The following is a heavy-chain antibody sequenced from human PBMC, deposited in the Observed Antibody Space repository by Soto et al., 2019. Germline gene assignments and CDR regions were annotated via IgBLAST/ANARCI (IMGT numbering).Heavy chain of an antibody. J-gene: IGHJ4*02. Sequence: EVQLLESGGGLVQPGGSLRLSCAASGFTFSSYAMSWVRQAPGKGLEWVSVISGSGGTTYYADSVKGRFTVSRDNSKNTLFLQMNRLRVEDTAIYYCAIAVGPVASISHFDYWGQGSLITVSS. V-gene: IGHV3-23*01. CDR3: AIAVGPVASISHFDY. D-gene: IGHD6-19*01. CDR2: ISGSGGTT. CDR1: GFTFSSYA.